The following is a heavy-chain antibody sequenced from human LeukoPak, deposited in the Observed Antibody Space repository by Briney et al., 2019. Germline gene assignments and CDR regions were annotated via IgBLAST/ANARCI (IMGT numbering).Heavy chain of an antibody. J-gene: IGHJ5*02. CDR3: ARGGYSFNWFDP. V-gene: IGHV1-69*01. CDR2: IIPIFGTA. D-gene: IGHD5-18*01. Sequence: SVKVSCKASGGTFSNYAISWVPQAPGQGLEWMGGIIPIFGTANYAQKFQGRVTITSDESTSTAYMELSSLRSEDTAVYYCARGGYSFNWFDPWGQGTLVTVSS. CDR1: GGTFSNYA.